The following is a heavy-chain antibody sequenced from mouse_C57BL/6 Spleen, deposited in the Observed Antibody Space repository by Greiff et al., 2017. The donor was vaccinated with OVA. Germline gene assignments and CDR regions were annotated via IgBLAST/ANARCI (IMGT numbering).Heavy chain of an antibody. D-gene: IGHD2-14*01. Sequence: VQLQQSVAELVKPGASVKFSCTASGFAIRNSYMHWVKQRPEQGLEWIGRIDPADGDTKYDPKFQGKATLTADTSSNTAYLQLSSLTSEDTAVYYCGRWEEYDGWFDYWGQGTTVTVSA. CDR3: GRWEEYDGWFDY. CDR1: GFAIRNSY. CDR2: IDPADGDT. V-gene: IGHV14-3*01. J-gene: IGHJ3*01.